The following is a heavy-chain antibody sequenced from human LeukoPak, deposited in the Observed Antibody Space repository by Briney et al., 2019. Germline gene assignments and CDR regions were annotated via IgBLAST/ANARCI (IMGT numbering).Heavy chain of an antibody. V-gene: IGHV3-23*01. CDR1: GFTLSSYS. Sequence: GGSLRLSCAASGFTLSSYSMNWVRQAPGKGLEWVSAISGSGGSTYYADSVKGRFTISRDNSKNTLYLQMNSLRAEDTAVYYCAKGIQLWLGAFDIWGQGTMVTVSS. D-gene: IGHD5-18*01. J-gene: IGHJ3*02. CDR3: AKGIQLWLGAFDI. CDR2: ISGSGGST.